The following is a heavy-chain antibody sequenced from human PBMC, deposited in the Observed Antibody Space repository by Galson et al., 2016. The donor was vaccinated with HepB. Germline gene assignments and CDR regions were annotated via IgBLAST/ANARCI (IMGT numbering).Heavy chain of an antibody. CDR3: ARDGETVGRLFTPDY. CDR1: GFTFSSFP. Sequence: SLRLSCAASGFTFSSFPMHWVRQAPGKGLEWVSVISSDGTTKYYADSVKGRFTVSRDNSKNTLFLQMNSLRAEDTAVYYCARDGETVGRLFTPDYWGQETLVTVSS. J-gene: IGHJ4*02. D-gene: IGHD7-27*01. CDR2: ISSDGTTK. V-gene: IGHV3-30-3*01.